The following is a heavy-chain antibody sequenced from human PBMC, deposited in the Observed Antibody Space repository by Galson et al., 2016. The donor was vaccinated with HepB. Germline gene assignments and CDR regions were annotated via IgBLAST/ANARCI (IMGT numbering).Heavy chain of an antibody. D-gene: IGHD3-22*01. CDR2: IDWDDIK. CDR1: GFSLTTSGMC. J-gene: IGHJ4*02. Sequence: PALVKPTQTLTLTCSFSGFSLTTSGMCVSWLRQTPGKALEWLALIDWDDIKYYSTSLQTRLTISKDTSKNQVVLTMTSMDPVDTATYYCARSSGHSLLHFDYWGQGTLVTVSS. V-gene: IGHV2-70*13. CDR3: ARSSGHSLLHFDY.